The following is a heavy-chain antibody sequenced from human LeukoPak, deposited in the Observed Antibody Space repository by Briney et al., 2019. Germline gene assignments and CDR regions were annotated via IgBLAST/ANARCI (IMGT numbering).Heavy chain of an antibody. D-gene: IGHD3-10*01. J-gene: IGHJ6*03. CDR3: ARATLNYGSGYYMDV. Sequence: ASVKLSCKASGYTFTSYGISWVRQAPGQGLEWMGWISAYNGNTNYAQKLQVRVTMTTDTSTSTAYMELRSLRSDDTAVYYCARATLNYGSGYYMDVWGKGTTVTVSS. CDR1: GYTFTSYG. CDR2: ISAYNGNT. V-gene: IGHV1-18*01.